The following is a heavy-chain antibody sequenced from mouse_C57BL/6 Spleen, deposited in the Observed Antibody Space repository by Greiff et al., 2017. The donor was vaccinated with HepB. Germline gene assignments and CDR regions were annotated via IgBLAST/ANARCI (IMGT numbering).Heavy chain of an antibody. CDR1: GYSFTGYY. CDR3: ARQLSLFDY. D-gene: IGHD3-2*02. V-gene: IGHV1-42*01. CDR2: INPRTGGT. J-gene: IGHJ2*01. Sequence: EVQLQQSGPELVKPGASVKISCKASGYSFTGYYMKWVKQRPEKGLEWIGEINPRTGGTTYNQKFKDKATLTVDKSSITAYMQLKSLTSEDSAVYYCARQLSLFDYWGQGTTLTVSS.